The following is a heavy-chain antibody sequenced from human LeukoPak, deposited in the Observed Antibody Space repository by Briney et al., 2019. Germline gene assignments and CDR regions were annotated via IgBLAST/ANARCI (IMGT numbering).Heavy chain of an antibody. CDR2: IWYDGSNK. J-gene: IGHJ6*02. D-gene: IGHD2-15*01. CDR1: GFTFNTFG. CDR3: ARISCTGDSCRPYSYYDMDV. Sequence: GGSLRLSCAASGFTFNTFGMNGVRQAPGKGLEWVAVIWYDGSNKYYADSVKGRFTVSRDNSKSTLYLQLNSLRAEDTAVYYCARISCTGDSCRPYSYYDMDVWGQGTTVTVSS. V-gene: IGHV3-33*01.